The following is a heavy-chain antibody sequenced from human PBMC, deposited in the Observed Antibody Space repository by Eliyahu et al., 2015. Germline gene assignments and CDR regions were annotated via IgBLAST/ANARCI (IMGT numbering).Heavy chain of an antibody. D-gene: IGHD3-9*01. V-gene: IGHV3-33*01. CDR3: ARDFEAPDAFDI. CDR2: IWYDGSNX. J-gene: IGHJ3*02. CDR1: GXXFXSYG. Sequence: QVQLVESGGGVVQPGRSLRLSCAASGXXFXSYGMXWVRQAPGKGLEWVXVIWYDGSNXYYADSVKGRFTISRDNSKNTLYLQMNSLRAEDTAVYYCARDFEAPDAFDIWGQGTNGHRLF.